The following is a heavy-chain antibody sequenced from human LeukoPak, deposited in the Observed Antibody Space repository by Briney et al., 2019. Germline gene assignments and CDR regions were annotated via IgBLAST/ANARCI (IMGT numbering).Heavy chain of an antibody. CDR1: GYTSTGYY. Sequence: ASVKVSCKASGYTSTGYYMHWVRQAPGQGLEWMGRINPNSGGTNYAQKFQDRVTMTRDTSISTTYMELSRLRSDDTAVYYCARLSIIAAATIGWGQGTLVTVSS. J-gene: IGHJ4*02. CDR2: INPNSGGT. D-gene: IGHD1-26*01. V-gene: IGHV1-2*06. CDR3: ARLSIIAAATIG.